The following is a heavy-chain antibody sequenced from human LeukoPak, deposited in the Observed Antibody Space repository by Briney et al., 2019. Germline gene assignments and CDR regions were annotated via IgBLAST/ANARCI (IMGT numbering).Heavy chain of an antibody. CDR3: AKDGRSSGWVFDY. CDR1: GFTFSSYG. CDR2: ISYDGSNK. Sequence: GRSLRLSCAASGFTFSSYGMHWVRQAPGKGLEWVAVISYDGSNKYSADSVKGRFTISRDNSKNTLYLQMNSLRAEDTAVYYCAKDGRSSGWVFDYWGQGTLVTVSS. D-gene: IGHD6-19*01. J-gene: IGHJ4*02. V-gene: IGHV3-30*18.